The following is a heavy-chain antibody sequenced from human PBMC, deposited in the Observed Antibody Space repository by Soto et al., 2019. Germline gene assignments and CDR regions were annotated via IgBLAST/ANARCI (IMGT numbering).Heavy chain of an antibody. V-gene: IGHV3-7*01. Sequence: GRSLRLYCAFSGFNVLRYWMIWVRQAPGKGLEWVASIKEDGSEIYYLQSVRGRFTISRDSAGNALHLAMNYLSAEDTGVYFCARDIGFDYVNWGQGTLVTVSS. CDR1: GFNVLRYW. CDR2: IKEDGSEI. CDR3: ARDIGFDYVN. J-gene: IGHJ4*02. D-gene: IGHD3-16*01.